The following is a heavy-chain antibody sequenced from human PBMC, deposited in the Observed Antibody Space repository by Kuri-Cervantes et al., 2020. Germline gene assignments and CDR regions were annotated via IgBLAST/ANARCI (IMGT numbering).Heavy chain of an antibody. V-gene: IGHV3-7*01. Sequence: GESLKISCAASGFTFSSYWMSWVRQAPGKGLEWVANIKQDGSEKYYVDSVKGRFTISRDNSKNTVYLQMNSLRPEDTAVYFCAKSNGWEFDYYYYGMDVWGQGTTVTVSS. CDR1: GFTFSSYW. D-gene: IGHD1-26*01. J-gene: IGHJ6*02. CDR2: IKQDGSEK. CDR3: AKSNGWEFDYYYYGMDV.